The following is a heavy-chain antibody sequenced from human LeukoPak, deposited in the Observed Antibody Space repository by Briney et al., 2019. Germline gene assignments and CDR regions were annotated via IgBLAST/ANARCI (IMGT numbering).Heavy chain of an antibody. CDR1: GGSFSGYY. D-gene: IGHD6-19*01. V-gene: IGHV4-34*01. J-gene: IGHJ4*02. CDR2: INRSGST. CDR3: ARGSAVAGHDY. Sequence: SETLSLTCAVYGGSFSGYYWSWIRQPPGKGLEWIGEINRSGSTNYNPSLKSRVTISVDTSKNQFSLKLSSVTAADTAVYYCARGSAVAGHDYWGQGTLVTVSS.